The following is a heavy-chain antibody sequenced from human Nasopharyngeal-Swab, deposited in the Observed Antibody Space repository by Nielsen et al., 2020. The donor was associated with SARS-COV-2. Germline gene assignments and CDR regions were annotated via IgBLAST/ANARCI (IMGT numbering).Heavy chain of an antibody. D-gene: IGHD1-26*01. CDR3: ARWGELPNDAFDI. J-gene: IGHJ3*02. V-gene: IGHV1-69*13. CDR2: IIPIFGTA. CDR1: GGTFSSYA. Sequence: SVKVSCKASGGTFSSYAISWVRQAPGQGLEWMGGIIPIFGTANYAQKFQGRVTITADDSTSTAYMELSSLRSEDTAVYYCARWGELPNDAFDIWGQGTMVTVSS.